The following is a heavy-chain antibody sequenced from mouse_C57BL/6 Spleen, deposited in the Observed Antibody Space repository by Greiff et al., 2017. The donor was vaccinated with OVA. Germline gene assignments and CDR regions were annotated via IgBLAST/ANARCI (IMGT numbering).Heavy chain of an antibody. CDR1: GYTFTSYW. D-gene: IGHD2-3*01. CDR3: ARVEDGYFAMDY. CDR2: IHPNSGST. Sequence: QVQLQQPGAELVKPGASVKLSCKASGYTFTSYWMHWVKQRPGQGLEWIGMIHPNSGSTNYNEKFKSKATLTVDKSSSTAYMQLSSLTSEDSAVYYCARVEDGYFAMDYWGQGTSVTVSS. J-gene: IGHJ4*01. V-gene: IGHV1-64*01.